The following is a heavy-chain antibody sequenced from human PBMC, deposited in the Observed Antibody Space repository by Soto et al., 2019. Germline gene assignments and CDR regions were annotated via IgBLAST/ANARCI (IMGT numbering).Heavy chain of an antibody. V-gene: IGHV1-69*06. CDR2: IIPLFNTT. CDR1: GGYFYSYV. D-gene: IGHD3-10*01. Sequence: QVQLEQSGAEVKMPGSSVRLSCTASGGYFYSYVFFWVRQAPGQGLEYMGGIIPLFNTTSYSQQFHGRATIAADSYTHTAHLDLNSLTSEDTARYFCATMGRDGDEFDSFVQYWGQGSLVNVSS. CDR3: ATMGRDGDEFDSFVQY. J-gene: IGHJ4*02.